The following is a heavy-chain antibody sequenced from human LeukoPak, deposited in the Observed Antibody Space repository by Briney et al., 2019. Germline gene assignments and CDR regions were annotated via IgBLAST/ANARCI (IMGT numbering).Heavy chain of an antibody. CDR1: GFTFSSYT. CDR3: ARNTWSGEGIDAFDI. J-gene: IGHJ3*02. D-gene: IGHD3-10*01. V-gene: IGHV3-21*01. CDR2: ISSRSSYI. Sequence: GGSLRLSCAASGFTFSSYTMKWVRQAPGKGLEWVSSISSRSSYIYYADSVKGRFTISRDNAESSLYLQMNSLRAEDTAVYYCARNTWSGEGIDAFDIWGQGTMVTVSS.